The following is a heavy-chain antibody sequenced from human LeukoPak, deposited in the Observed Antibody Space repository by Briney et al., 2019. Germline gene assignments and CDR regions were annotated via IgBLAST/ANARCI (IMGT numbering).Heavy chain of an antibody. CDR2: ISYDGSNK. CDR1: GFTFSSYA. V-gene: IGHV3-30-3*01. CDR3: AKDPRDGSYSYYFDY. Sequence: PGGSLRLSCAASGFTFSSYAMHWVRQAPGKGLEWVAVISYDGSNKYYADSVKGRFTISRDNSKNTLYLQMNSLRAEDTAVYYCAKDPRDGSYSYYFDYWGQGTLVTVSS. D-gene: IGHD1-26*01. J-gene: IGHJ4*02.